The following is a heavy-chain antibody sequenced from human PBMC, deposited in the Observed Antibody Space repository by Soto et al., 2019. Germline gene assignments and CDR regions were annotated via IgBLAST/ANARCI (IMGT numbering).Heavy chain of an antibody. CDR1: GFTFSTYG. CDR2: ISYAGSNK. Sequence: QVQLVESGGGVVQPGRSLRLSCAASGFTFSTYGMHWVRQAPGKGLEWVAGISYAGSNKYYADSVKGRLTISRDNSKNPLYLQMNSLRGEDTAVYYCAKDNGSGCDWLRVGDASDIRGQGAMVTVSS. J-gene: IGHJ3*02. D-gene: IGHD5-12*01. V-gene: IGHV3-30*18. CDR3: AKDNGSGCDWLRVGDASDI.